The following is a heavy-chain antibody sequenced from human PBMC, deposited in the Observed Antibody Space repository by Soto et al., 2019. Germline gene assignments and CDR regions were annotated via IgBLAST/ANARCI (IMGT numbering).Heavy chain of an antibody. V-gene: IGHV1-3*01. Sequence: QVQLVQSGAEVKKPGASVKVSCKASGYTFTSYAMHWVRQAPGQRLEWMGWINAGNGNTKYSQKFQGRVTITRDTSASTAYMELSSLRSEDTAVYYCARERGYSGYAHYYYYGMDVWGQGTTVTVSS. D-gene: IGHD5-12*01. CDR2: INAGNGNT. J-gene: IGHJ6*02. CDR1: GYTFTSYA. CDR3: ARERGYSGYAHYYYYGMDV.